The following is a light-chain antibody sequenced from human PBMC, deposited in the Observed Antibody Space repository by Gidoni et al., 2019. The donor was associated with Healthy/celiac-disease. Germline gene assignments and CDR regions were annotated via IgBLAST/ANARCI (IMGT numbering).Light chain of an antibody. Sequence: QSALTQPASVSGSPGQSITISCTGTSSAVGGYNYVSWYQQHPGKAPKLMIYEVSNRPSGVPDRFSGSKSGNTASLTISGLQAEDEADYYCSSYTSSSTPHVVFGGGTKLTVL. CDR1: SSAVGGYNY. V-gene: IGLV2-14*01. J-gene: IGLJ2*01. CDR2: EVS. CDR3: SSYTSSSTPHVV.